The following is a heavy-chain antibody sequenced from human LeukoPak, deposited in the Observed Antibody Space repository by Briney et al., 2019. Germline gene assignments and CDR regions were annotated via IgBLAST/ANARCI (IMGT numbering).Heavy chain of an antibody. J-gene: IGHJ4*02. CDR2: INSDGSST. CDR1: GFTFSSYW. CDR3: ATYRQVLLPFES. Sequence: GGSLRLSCAASGFTFSSYWMHWVRQAPGKGLVWVSRINSDGSSTSYADSVKGRFTISRDNAKNTLYLQMNSLRAEDTAVYYCATYRQVLLPFESWGQGTLVTVPS. D-gene: IGHD2-8*02. V-gene: IGHV3-74*01.